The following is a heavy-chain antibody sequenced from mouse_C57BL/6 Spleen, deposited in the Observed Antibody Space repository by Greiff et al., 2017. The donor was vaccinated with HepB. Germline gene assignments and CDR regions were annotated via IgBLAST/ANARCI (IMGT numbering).Heavy chain of an antibody. CDR2: INPYNGDT. CDR1: GYAFSSSW. CDR3: ARSAHYYGSSPFDF. D-gene: IGHD1-1*01. V-gene: IGHV1-20*01. Sequence: VQLQQSGPELVKPGASVKISCKASGYAFSSSWMNWVKQRPGKGLEWIGRINPYNGDTFYNQKFKGKATLTVDKSSSTAHMELRSLTSEDSAVYYCARSAHYYGSSPFDFWGQGTTLTVSS. J-gene: IGHJ2*01.